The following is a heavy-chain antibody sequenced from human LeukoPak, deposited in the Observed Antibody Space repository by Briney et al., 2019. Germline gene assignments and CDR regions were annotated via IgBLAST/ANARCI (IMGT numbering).Heavy chain of an antibody. CDR3: ARDIPYYDILTGPNPSYGMDV. V-gene: IGHV4-4*07. D-gene: IGHD3-9*01. CDR1: GGSISSYY. J-gene: IGHJ6*02. CDR2: IYTSGST. Sequence: PSETLSLTCTVSGGSISSYYWSWIRQPAGKGLEWIGRIYTSGSTNYNPSLKSRVTMSVDTSKNQFSLKLSSVTAADTAVYYCARDIPYYDILTGPNPSYGMDVWGQGTTVTVSS.